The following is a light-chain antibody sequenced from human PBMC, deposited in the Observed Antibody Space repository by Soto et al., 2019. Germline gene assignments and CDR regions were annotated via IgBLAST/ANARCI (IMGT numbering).Light chain of an antibody. Sequence: EFVLTQSPGTLSLSPGERATLSCMASQTVRNNYLAWYQQKPGQAPRLLIYDASSRATGIPNRFSGSGSGTDFTLTISRLEPEDFAVFYCQQYGDSPTCGQGTKGDIK. V-gene: IGKV3-20*01. J-gene: IGKJ1*01. CDR2: DAS. CDR3: QQYGDSPT. CDR1: QTVRNNY.